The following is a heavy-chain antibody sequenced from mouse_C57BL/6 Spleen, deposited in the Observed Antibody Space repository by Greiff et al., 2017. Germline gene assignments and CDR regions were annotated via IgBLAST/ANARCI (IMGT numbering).Heavy chain of an antibody. CDR1: GYSFTGYY. CDR3: ASGDYGNYGPY. D-gene: IGHD2-1*01. CDR2: INPSTGGT. V-gene: IGHV1-42*01. Sequence: VQLKESGPELVKPGASVKISCKASGYSFTGYYMNWVKQSPEKSLEWIGEINPSTGGTTYNQKFKAKATLTVDKSSSTAYMQLKSLTSEDSAVYSCASGDYGNYGPYWGQGTTLTVSS. J-gene: IGHJ2*01.